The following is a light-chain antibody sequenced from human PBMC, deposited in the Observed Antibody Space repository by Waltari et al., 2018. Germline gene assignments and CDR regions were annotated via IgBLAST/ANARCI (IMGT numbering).Light chain of an antibody. Sequence: QMTQSPSSLSASVGDRVTITCQASQDIKNYLNRYQQKPGKAPKLLIYDGSTLQPRVPSRFSGSGFATEFTVTISSLQPEDIATYYCRQYDKLRLAFGEGTRGEIK. CDR1: QDIKNY. J-gene: IGKJ4*01. V-gene: IGKV1-33*01. CDR3: RQYDKLRLA. CDR2: DGS.